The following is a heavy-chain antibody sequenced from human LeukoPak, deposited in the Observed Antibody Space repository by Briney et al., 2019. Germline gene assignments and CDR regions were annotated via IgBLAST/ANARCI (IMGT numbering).Heavy chain of an antibody. J-gene: IGHJ4*02. Sequence: GESLKISCKGSGYSFTSYWIGWVRQMPGEGLEWMGIIYPGDSDTRYSPSFQGQVTISADKSISTAYLQWSSLKASDTAMYYCARIVHCSSTSCGAFDYWGQGTLVTVSS. CDR2: IYPGDSDT. CDR3: ARIVHCSSTSCGAFDY. CDR1: GYSFTSYW. V-gene: IGHV5-51*01. D-gene: IGHD2-2*01.